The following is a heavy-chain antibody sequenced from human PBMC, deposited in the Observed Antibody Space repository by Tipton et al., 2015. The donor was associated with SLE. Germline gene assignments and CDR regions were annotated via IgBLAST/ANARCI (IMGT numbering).Heavy chain of an antibody. J-gene: IGHJ4*02. Sequence: GSLRLSCAASGFTLSSYSMNWVRQAPGKGLEWVSSISSSSSYIYYADSVKGRFTISRDNAKNSLYLQMNSLRAEDTAVYYCARDRYDVETGRYFDYWGQGTVVTVSS. CDR2: ISSSSSYI. CDR3: ARDRYDVETGRYFDY. D-gene: IGHD5-24*01. CDR1: GFTLSSYS. V-gene: IGHV3-21*01.